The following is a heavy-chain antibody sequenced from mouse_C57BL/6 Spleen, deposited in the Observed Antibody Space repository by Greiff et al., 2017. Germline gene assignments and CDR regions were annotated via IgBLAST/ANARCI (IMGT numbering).Heavy chain of an antibody. CDR1: GYTFTDYE. CDR3: TREDDGYPYYFDY. CDR2: IDPETGGT. V-gene: IGHV1-15*01. J-gene: IGHJ2*01. Sequence: QVQLKESGAELVRPGASVTLSCKASGYTFTDYEMHWVKQTPVHGLEWIGAIDPETGGTAYNQKFKGKAILTADKSSSTAYMELRSLTSEDSAVYYCTREDDGYPYYFDYWGQGTTLTVSS. D-gene: IGHD2-3*01.